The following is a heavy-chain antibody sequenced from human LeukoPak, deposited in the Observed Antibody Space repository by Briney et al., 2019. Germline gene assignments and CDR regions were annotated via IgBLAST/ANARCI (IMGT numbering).Heavy chain of an antibody. J-gene: IGHJ4*02. Sequence: SETLSLTCTVSGGSISSGGYYWSWIRQPPGKGLEWIGYIYHSGSTYYNPSLKSRVTISVDRSKNQFSLKLSSVTAADTAVYYCARGTPIAAAGRVVDHWGQGTLVTVSS. CDR2: IYHSGST. V-gene: IGHV4-30-2*01. D-gene: IGHD6-13*01. CDR3: ARGTPIAAAGRVVDH. CDR1: GGSISSGGYY.